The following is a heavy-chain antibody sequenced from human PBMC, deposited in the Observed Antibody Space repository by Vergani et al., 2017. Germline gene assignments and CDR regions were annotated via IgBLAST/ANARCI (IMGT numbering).Heavy chain of an antibody. CDR3: AREPSYYYGSGGDDFNPSYSGGMTF. V-gene: IGHV4-61*02. CDR2: VYTSGMT. CDR1: GGSINTGAYY. J-gene: IGHJ6*02. Sequence: QVQLQESGPRLVRPSQTLSLTCTVSGGSINTGAYYWSWIRQPAGKGLEWIGRVYTSGMTNYNPSLKSRVTILVDRSKSQLSLKLTSVTAGDTAVYFCAREPSYYYGSGGDDFNPSYSGGMTFWGPGPRSPSP. D-gene: IGHD3-10*01.